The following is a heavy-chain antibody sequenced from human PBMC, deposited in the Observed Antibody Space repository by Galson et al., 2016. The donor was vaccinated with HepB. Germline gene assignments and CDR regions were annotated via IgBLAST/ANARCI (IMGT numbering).Heavy chain of an antibody. CDR3: ARKNDSRGQYYAL. Sequence: SVKVSCKASGYTFINHYMHWLRQAPGQGLEWMGIVDPRFGSATYAQKFQGRVTVTGDTSTSTVYMDVYRLTSEDTAVYYCARKNDSRGQYYALWGQGTLVTVSS. V-gene: IGHV1-46*01. CDR1: GYTFINHY. CDR2: VDPRFGSA. D-gene: IGHD3-22*01. J-gene: IGHJ4*02.